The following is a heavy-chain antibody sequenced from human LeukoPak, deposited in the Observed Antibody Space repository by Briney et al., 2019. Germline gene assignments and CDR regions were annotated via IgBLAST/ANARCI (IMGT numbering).Heavy chain of an antibody. CDR3: AKDPLAARPNWFDP. Sequence: GGSLRLSCAASGFTFSSYAMSWVRQAPGKGLEWVSAISGSGGSTYYADSVKGRFTISRDNSKNTLYLQMDSLRAEDTAVYYCAKDPLAARPNWFDPWGQGTWSPSPQ. V-gene: IGHV3-23*01. CDR2: ISGSGGST. CDR1: GFTFSSYA. J-gene: IGHJ5*02. D-gene: IGHD6-6*01.